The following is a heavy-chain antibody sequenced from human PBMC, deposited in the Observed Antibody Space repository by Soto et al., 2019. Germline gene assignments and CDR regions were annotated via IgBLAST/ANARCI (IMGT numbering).Heavy chain of an antibody. J-gene: IGHJ6*02. CDR2: ISSSSSTI. Sequence: GGSLRLSCAASGFTFSSYSMNWVLQAPGKGLEWVSYISSSSSTIYYADSVKGRFTISRDNAKNSLYLQMNSLRDEDTAVYYCAREGIRIVGATSYGMDVWGQGTTVTVSS. V-gene: IGHV3-48*02. D-gene: IGHD1-26*01. CDR3: AREGIRIVGATSYGMDV. CDR1: GFTFSSYS.